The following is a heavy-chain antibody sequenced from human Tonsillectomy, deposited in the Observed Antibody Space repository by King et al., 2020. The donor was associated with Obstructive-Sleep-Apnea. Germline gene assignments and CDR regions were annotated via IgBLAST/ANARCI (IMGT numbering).Heavy chain of an antibody. Sequence: VQLQQWGAGLLKPSETLSLTCDVYDGSFSDHYWSWICQPPGKGLEWVGEINHSGSTNYHPSLKSRVTISIDTSKNQFSMILSSVTAADTAVYYCARGPSTVTHDFDYWGQGTLVTVSS. CDR3: ARGPSTVTHDFDY. CDR1: DGSFSDHY. CDR2: INHSGST. J-gene: IGHJ4*02. D-gene: IGHD4-17*01. V-gene: IGHV4-34*01.